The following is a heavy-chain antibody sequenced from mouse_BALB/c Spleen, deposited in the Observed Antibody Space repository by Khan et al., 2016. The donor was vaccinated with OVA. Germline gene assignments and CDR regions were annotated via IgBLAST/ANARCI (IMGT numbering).Heavy chain of an antibody. CDR1: GFTFSDYY. V-gene: IGHV5-4*02. D-gene: IGHD2-13*01. J-gene: IGHJ3*01. Sequence: EVELVESGGGLVKPGGSLKLSCEASGFTFSDYYMYWVRQTPEKSLEWVATISDGGTYTYYPDSVKGRFTISRDDVQNNLYLRMSSLKSEDTAMYYCTRGYYGDPFAYWGQGTLVTVSA. CDR3: TRGYYGDPFAY. CDR2: ISDGGTYT.